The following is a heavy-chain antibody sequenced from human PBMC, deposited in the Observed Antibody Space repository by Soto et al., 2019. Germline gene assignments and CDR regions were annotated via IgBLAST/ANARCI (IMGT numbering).Heavy chain of an antibody. J-gene: IGHJ5*02. D-gene: IGHD3-10*01. CDR1: GFTFSSYG. CDR3: AKVPMVRGVMFPPPSWFDP. V-gene: IGHV3-30*18. Sequence: PGGSLRLSCAASGFTFSSYGMHWVRQAPGKGLEWVAVISYDGSNKYYADSVKGRFTISRDNSKNTLYLQMNSLRAEDTAVYYCAKVPMVRGVMFPPPSWFDPWGQGTLVTVSS. CDR2: ISYDGSNK.